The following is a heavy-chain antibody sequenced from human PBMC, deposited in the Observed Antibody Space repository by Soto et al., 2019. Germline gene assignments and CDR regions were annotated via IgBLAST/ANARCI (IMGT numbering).Heavy chain of an antibody. V-gene: IGHV3-13*01. CDR2: IGTAGDT. D-gene: IGHD3-16*02. Sequence: PRGSMLVSCAAYGLTFSIYDMHWVRQAKGKGLEWVSAIGTAGDTYYPCSVKGRFTIPRENAKNSLYLQMNSLRAGDTAVYYCARMASYRYGHIHYYYYGMDVWGQGTTVTVSS. J-gene: IGHJ6*01. CDR3: ARMASYRYGHIHYYYYGMDV. CDR1: GLTFSIYD.